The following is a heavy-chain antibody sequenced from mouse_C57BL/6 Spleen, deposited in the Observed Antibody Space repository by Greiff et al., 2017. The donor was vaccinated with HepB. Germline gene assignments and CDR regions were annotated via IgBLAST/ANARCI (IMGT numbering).Heavy chain of an antibody. Sequence: EVHLVESGGGLVKPGGSLKLSCAASGFTFSSYAMSWVRQTPEKRLEWVATISDGGSYTYYPDNVKGRFTISRDNAKNNLYLQMSHLKSEDTAMYYCARERELGLFDYWGQGTTLTVSS. V-gene: IGHV5-4*01. J-gene: IGHJ2*01. CDR2: ISDGGSYT. CDR3: ARERELGLFDY. D-gene: IGHD4-1*01. CDR1: GFTFSSYA.